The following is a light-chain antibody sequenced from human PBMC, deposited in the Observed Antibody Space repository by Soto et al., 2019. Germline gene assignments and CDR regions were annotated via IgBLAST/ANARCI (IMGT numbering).Light chain of an antibody. CDR2: EVS. J-gene: IGLJ1*01. CDR1: SSDVGRYNY. Sequence: QSVLTQPASVSGSPGQSITISCTGASSDVGRYNYVSWYQLHPGKAPILIIYEVSNRPSGVSNRFSGSKSGNTASLTISGLRAEDEADYYCNSYTSSTAYVFGTGTKLTVL. V-gene: IGLV2-14*01. CDR3: NSYTSSTAYV.